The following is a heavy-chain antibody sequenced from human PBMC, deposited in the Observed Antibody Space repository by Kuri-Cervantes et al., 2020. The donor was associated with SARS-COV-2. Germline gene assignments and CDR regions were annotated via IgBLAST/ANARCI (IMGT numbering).Heavy chain of an antibody. D-gene: IGHD1-1*01. CDR1: GFTFSGSA. J-gene: IGHJ3*02. CDR2: IRSKANSYAT. CDR3: ARGLGTADAFDI. Sequence: GSLKISCAASGFTFSGSAMHWVRQASGKGLEWVGRIRSKANSYATAYAASVKGRFTISRDDSKNTAYLQMNSLKTEDTAVYYCARGLGTADAFDIWGQGTMVTVSS. V-gene: IGHV3-73*01.